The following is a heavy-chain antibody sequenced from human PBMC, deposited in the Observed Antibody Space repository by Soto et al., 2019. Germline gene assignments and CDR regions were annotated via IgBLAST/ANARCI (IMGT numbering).Heavy chain of an antibody. V-gene: IGHV1-2*04. Sequence: QVQLVQSGAEVKKPGASVKVSCKASGYTFTGYYMHWVRQAPGQGLEWMGWINPNSGGTNYAQKVQGWVTMIRDTSISTSYMELSRLRSNDTAVYYCARGTAAAGILYYYGMDVWGQGTTVTVSS. J-gene: IGHJ6*02. CDR3: ARGTAAAGILYYYGMDV. D-gene: IGHD6-13*01. CDR2: INPNSGGT. CDR1: GYTFTGYY.